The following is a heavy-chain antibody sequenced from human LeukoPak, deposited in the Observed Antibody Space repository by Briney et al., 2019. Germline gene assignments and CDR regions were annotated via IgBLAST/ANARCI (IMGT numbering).Heavy chain of an antibody. D-gene: IGHD4-23*01. CDR3: ARDLLNEGNHLDY. CDR2: IYYSGST. Sequence: SETLSLTCTVSGGSVSSGGYYWSWIRQHPGKGLEWIGYIYYSGSTYYNPSLKSRVTISVDTSKNQFSLKLSSVTAADTAVYYCARDLLNEGNHLDYWGQGTLVTVSS. J-gene: IGHJ4*02. V-gene: IGHV4-30-4*08. CDR1: GGSVSSGGYY.